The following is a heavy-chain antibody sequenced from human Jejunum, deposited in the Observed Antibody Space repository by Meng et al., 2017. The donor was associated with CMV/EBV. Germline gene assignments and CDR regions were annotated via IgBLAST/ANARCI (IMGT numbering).Heavy chain of an antibody. J-gene: IGHJ6*02. CDR3: ARVRGSYPGDYYYGMDV. CDR1: FTSYY. CDR2: INPSGGST. Sequence: FTSYYMHWVRQAPGQGLDWMGIINPSGGSTSYAQKFQGRVTMTRDTSTSTVYMELSSLRSEDTAVYYCARVRGSYPGDYYYGMDVWGQGTTVTVSS. D-gene: IGHD3-16*02. V-gene: IGHV1-46*01.